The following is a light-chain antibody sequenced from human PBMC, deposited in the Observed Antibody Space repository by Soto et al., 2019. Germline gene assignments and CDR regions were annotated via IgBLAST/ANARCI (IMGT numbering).Light chain of an antibody. CDR1: QTIGSP. CDR2: DAS. Sequence: DIQMTQSPSTRSASVGDRVTITCRASQTIGSPLAWYQQKPGRAPNLLIYDASSLKSGVPSRFSGSGSGTEFTLTTNSLQPDDFATYYCLHYSSYYKAFGQGTRWIS. J-gene: IGKJ1*01. CDR3: LHYSSYYKA. V-gene: IGKV1-5*01.